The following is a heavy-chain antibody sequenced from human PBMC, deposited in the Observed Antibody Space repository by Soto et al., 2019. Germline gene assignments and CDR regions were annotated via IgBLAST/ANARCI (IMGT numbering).Heavy chain of an antibody. CDR1: GATFSSYA. CDR3: ARQSNGDYVVGYFDY. D-gene: IGHD1-26*01. J-gene: IGHJ4*02. CDR2: IIPIFGTA. V-gene: IGHV1-69*13. Sequence: ASVKISCKASGATFSSYAIRWVRQAPGQGLELMGGIIPIFGTANYAQKFQGRVTITADESTSTAYMELSSLRSEDTAVYYCARQSNGDYVVGYFDYCRQRPLVIFSS.